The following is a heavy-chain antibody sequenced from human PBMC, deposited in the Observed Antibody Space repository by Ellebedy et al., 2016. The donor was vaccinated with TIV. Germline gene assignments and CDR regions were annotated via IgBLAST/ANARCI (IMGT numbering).Heavy chain of an antibody. CDR3: ARHYYDSSGHSHNWFDP. CDR1: GGSISSSSYY. CDR2: VYYRGST. J-gene: IGHJ5*02. V-gene: IGHV4-39*01. D-gene: IGHD3-22*01. Sequence: MPSETLSLTCTVPGGSISSSSYYWGWIRQPPGKGLEWIGSVYYRGSTYYNPSLKSRVTISVDTSKNQFSLKLSSVTAADSAVYYCARHYYDSSGHSHNWFDPWGQGTLVTVSS.